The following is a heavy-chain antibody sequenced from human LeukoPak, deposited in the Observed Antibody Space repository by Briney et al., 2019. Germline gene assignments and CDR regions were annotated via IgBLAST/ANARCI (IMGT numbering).Heavy chain of an antibody. CDR2: VIPIFGTA. J-gene: IGHJ5*02. CDR3: ATYPLGYCSGGSCLNWFDP. CDR1: GGTFSSYA. D-gene: IGHD2-15*01. Sequence: ASVKVSCKASGGTFSSYAISWVRQAPGQGLEWMGGVIPIFGTANYAQKFQGRVTITADESTSTAYMELSSLRSEDTAVYYCATYPLGYCSGGSCLNWFDPWGQATLVTVSS. V-gene: IGHV1-69*13.